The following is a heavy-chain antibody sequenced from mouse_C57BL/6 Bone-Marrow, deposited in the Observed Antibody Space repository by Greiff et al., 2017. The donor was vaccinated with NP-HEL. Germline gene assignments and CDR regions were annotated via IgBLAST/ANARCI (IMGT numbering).Heavy chain of an antibody. Sequence: DVKLVESGPELVKPGASVKISCKASGYSFTGYYMNWVKQSPEKSLEWIGEINPSTGGTTYNQKFNAKATLTVDKSSSTAYMQLKSLTSEDSAVYYCARLGPFDYWGQGTTLTVSS. V-gene: IGHV1-42*01. CDR3: ARLGPFDY. CDR1: GYSFTGYY. CDR2: INPSTGGT. D-gene: IGHD4-1*01. J-gene: IGHJ2*01.